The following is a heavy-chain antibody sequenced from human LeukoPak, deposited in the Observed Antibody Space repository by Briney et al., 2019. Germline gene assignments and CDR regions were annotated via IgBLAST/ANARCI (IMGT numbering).Heavy chain of an antibody. CDR3: ARDNGEYYDSSGYFDY. V-gene: IGHV3-30-3*01. CDR1: GFTFSSYA. J-gene: IGHJ4*02. D-gene: IGHD3-22*01. Sequence: GGSLRLSCAASGFTFSSYAMHWVRQAPGKGLEWVAVISYDGSSKYYADSVKGRFTISRDNSKNTLYLQMNSLRAEDTAVYYCARDNGEYYDSSGYFDYWGQGTLVTVSS. CDR2: ISYDGSSK.